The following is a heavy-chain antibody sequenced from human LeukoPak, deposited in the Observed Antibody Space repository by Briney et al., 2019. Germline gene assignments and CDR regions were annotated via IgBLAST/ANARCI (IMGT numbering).Heavy chain of an antibody. CDR3: ARAPRLRAPLDY. CDR1: GFTFSSYA. V-gene: IGHV3-30-3*01. Sequence: GRSLRLSCAASGFTFSSYAMHWVRQAPGKGLEWVAVISYDGSNKYYADSVKGRITISRDNSKSTLFLQMNSLRAEDTAVYYCARAPRLRAPLDYWGQGTLVTVSS. CDR2: ISYDGSNK. J-gene: IGHJ4*02.